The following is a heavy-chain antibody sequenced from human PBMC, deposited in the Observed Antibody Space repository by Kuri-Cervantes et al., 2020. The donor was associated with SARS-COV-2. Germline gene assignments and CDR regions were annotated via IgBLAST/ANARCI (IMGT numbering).Heavy chain of an antibody. CDR3: ARGMVRGIIQYYYYAMDV. J-gene: IGHJ6*02. CDR2: TNPNSGGT. D-gene: IGHD3-10*01. V-gene: IGHV1-2*04. CDR1: GYTFTGYY. Sequence: ASVKVSCKASGYTFTGYYMHWVRQAPGQGLEWMGWTNPNSGGTNYAQNFQGWVTMTRDTSISTAYMELSRLRYDDTAVYYCARGMVRGIIQYYYYAMDVWGQGTTVTVSS.